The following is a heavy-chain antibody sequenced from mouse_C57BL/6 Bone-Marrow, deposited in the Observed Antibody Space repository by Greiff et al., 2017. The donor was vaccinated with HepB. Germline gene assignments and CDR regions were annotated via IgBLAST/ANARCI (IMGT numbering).Heavy chain of an antibody. Sequence: EVQLQQSGPELVKPGASVKISCKASGYSFTGYYMNWVKQSPEKSLEWIGEINPSTGGTTYNQKFKAKATLTVDKSSSTAYMQLKSLTSEDSAVYYCARRLGGYFDVWGTGTTVTVSS. J-gene: IGHJ1*03. D-gene: IGHD3-2*02. CDR3: ARRLGGYFDV. CDR2: INPSTGGT. CDR1: GYSFTGYY. V-gene: IGHV1-42*01.